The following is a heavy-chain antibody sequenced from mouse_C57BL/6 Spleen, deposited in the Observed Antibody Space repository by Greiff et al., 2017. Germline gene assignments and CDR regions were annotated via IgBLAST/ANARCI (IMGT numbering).Heavy chain of an antibody. CDR1: GFSLTSYG. CDR2: IWSGGST. V-gene: IGHV2-2*01. J-gene: IGHJ1*03. Sequence: VMLVESGPGLVQPSQSLSITCTVSGFSLTSYGVHWVRQSPGKGLEWLGVIWSGGSTDYNAAFISRLSISKDNSKSQVFFKMNSLQADDTAIYYCARTSCYVDVWGTGTTVTVSS. CDR3: ARTSCYVDV.